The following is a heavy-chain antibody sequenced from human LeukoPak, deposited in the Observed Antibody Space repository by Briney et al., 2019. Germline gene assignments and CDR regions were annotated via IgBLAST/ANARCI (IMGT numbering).Heavy chain of an antibody. D-gene: IGHD6-19*01. J-gene: IGHJ4*02. CDR2: MHPKSGNT. V-gene: IGHV1-8*01. CDR1: GYTFTDYN. CDR3: ARVAGTVTGTDRDD. Sequence: ASVTVSCKASGYTFTDYNINWVRQATGQGLEWMGRMHPKSGNTNYAQKFQGRVTMTRNTSISTAYMELSSLKSDDTAVYYCARVAGTVTGTDRDDWGQGTLVTVSS.